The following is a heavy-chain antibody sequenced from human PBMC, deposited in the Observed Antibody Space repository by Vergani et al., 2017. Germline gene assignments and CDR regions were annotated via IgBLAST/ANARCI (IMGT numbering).Heavy chain of an antibody. J-gene: IGHJ6*02. CDR2: ISSSSSTI. D-gene: IGHD3-10*01. V-gene: IGHV3-48*01. CDR3: AREQGSGSYYPTYGMDV. Sequence: EVQLVESGGGLVQPGGSLRLSCAASGFTFSSYSMNWVRQAPGKGLEWVSYISSSSSTIYYADSVKGRFTISRDNAKNSLYLQMNSLRAEDTAVYYCAREQGSGSYYPTYGMDVWGQGTTVTVSS. CDR1: GFTFSSYS.